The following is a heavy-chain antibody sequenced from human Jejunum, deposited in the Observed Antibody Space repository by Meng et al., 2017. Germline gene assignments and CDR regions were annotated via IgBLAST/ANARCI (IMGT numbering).Heavy chain of an antibody. CDR3: AREAGNLRAFDI. Sequence: GGFLRLSCEVPGFIFSSFEMNWVRQAPGKGMEWVSYIGNGGGRTTYYADSVKGRFTISRDNDKNSLFLQMSSLRTEDTAIYYCAREAGNLRAFDIWGQGTVVTVSS. D-gene: IGHD6-13*01. CDR1: GFIFSSFE. J-gene: IGHJ3*02. CDR2: IGNGGGRTT. V-gene: IGHV3-48*03.